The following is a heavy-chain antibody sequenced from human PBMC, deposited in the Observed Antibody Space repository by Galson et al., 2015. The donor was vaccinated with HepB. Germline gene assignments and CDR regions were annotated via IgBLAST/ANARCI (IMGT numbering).Heavy chain of an antibody. D-gene: IGHD1-26*01. CDR1: GYSFIDYY. V-gene: IGHV1-2*02. CDR3: ARSLCGSSSRSWCFFDI. CDR2: INPNSGDI. Sequence: SVKVSCKASGYSFIDYYIHWVRQAPGQGLEWMGWINPNSGDINYPQNFQGRVTMTRDTSISTVYMDLSRLRSDDTAVYYCARSLCGSSSRSWCFFDIWGRGTLVTVSS. J-gene: IGHJ3*02.